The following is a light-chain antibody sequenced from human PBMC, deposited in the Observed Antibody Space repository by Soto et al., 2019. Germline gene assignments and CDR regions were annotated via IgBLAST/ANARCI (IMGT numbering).Light chain of an antibody. Sequence: DIVLTQSPFTLSLSPLELATLSCSPSQSVPNNYLAWYQQKPGQAPRLLIYGASSRATGIPDRISGSGSGADLTLTISRLEPEDFAVYYCQQYGRPPQTFGQGTTVDIK. CDR1: QSVPNNY. CDR2: GAS. CDR3: QQYGRPPQT. V-gene: IGKV3-20*01. J-gene: IGKJ1*01.